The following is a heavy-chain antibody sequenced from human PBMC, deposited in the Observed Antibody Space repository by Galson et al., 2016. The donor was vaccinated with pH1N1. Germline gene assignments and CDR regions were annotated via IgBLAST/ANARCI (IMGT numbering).Heavy chain of an antibody. CDR3: ARGVSESSGYVGFVGY. CDR2: ISSSSSTI. Sequence: SLRLSCAASGFTFSSYSMNWVRQAPGKGLEWVSYISSSSSTIYYADSVQGRFTISRDNAKTSLYLQINSLRAEDPSVYVCARGVSESSGYVGFVGYWGQGTLVTVSP. J-gene: IGHJ4*02. V-gene: IGHV3-48*04. CDR1: GFTFSSYS. D-gene: IGHD5-12*01.